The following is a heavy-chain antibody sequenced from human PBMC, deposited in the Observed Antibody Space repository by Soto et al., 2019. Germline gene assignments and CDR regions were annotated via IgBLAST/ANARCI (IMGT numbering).Heavy chain of an antibody. J-gene: IGHJ4*02. CDR3: AKDGVRYSSASNDFEY. Sequence: EVQLLESGGGLVQPGGSLRLSCAASGFTFSSYAMSWVRQAPGKGLEWVSFISGTGGTTYYADSVKGRFTISRDNSKNTLYLQMNSLGAEDTAVYYCAKDGVRYSSASNDFEYWGQGPLVTVSS. CDR1: GFTFSSYA. V-gene: IGHV3-23*01. CDR2: ISGTGGTT. D-gene: IGHD6-19*01.